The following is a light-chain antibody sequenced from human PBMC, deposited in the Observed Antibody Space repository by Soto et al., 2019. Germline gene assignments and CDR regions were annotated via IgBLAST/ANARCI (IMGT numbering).Light chain of an antibody. Sequence: DIQMTQSPSSLSASVGDRVTITCRASQSISSYLNWYQQKPGKAPKLLIYAASSLRSGVPSRFGGSGSGRDFTLTISSLQPEDFATFYCQQSYSSTWTFGQGTKVEIK. CDR2: AAS. V-gene: IGKV1-39*01. CDR3: QQSYSSTWT. CDR1: QSISSY. J-gene: IGKJ1*01.